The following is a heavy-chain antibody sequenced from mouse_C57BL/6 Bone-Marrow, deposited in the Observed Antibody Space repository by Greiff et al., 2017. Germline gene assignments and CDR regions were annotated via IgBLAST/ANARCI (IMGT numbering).Heavy chain of an antibody. CDR2: IDPSDSYT. CDR3: ARIGY. CDR1: GYTFTSYW. Sequence: QVQLQQPGAELVRPGTSVKLSCKASGYTFTSYWMHWVKQRPGQGLEWIGVIDPSDSYTNYNQKFKGKATLTVDTSSSTAYMQRSSLTSEDSAVYYCARIGYWGQGTTLTVSS. J-gene: IGHJ2*01. V-gene: IGHV1-59*01.